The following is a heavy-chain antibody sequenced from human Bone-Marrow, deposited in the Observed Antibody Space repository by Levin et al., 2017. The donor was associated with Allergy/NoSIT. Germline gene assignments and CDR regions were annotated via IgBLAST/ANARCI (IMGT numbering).Heavy chain of an antibody. Sequence: LSLTCAASGFIFSNSWMHWVRPAPGKGLVWVSRIDSGSYRDYADSVKGRFTISRDNAKNTLYLQMKSLRVEDTAVYYCTRGASDWYGIDYWGQGTLVTVSS. CDR2: IDSGSYR. CDR3: TRGASDWYGIDY. CDR1: GFIFSNSW. J-gene: IGHJ4*02. V-gene: IGHV3-74*01. D-gene: IGHD6-19*01.